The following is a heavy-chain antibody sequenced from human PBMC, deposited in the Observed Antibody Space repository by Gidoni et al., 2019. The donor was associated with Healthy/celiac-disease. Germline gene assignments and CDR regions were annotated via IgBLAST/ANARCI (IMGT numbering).Heavy chain of an antibody. D-gene: IGHD2-15*01. CDR1: GFTVGRSA. Sequence: EVQLVESGGGWVQTGGDLKLSCAACGFTVGRSAMHWVGQVSGKGLELVGRIRSKANSYATAYVSSVQGRFTISRDDSKNTAYLQMNSLKTEDTAVYYCTIRPENCSGGSCYVYYYYYMDVWGKGTTVTVSS. J-gene: IGHJ6*03. CDR2: IRSKANSYAT. V-gene: IGHV3-73*01. CDR3: TIRPENCSGGSCYVYYYYYMDV.